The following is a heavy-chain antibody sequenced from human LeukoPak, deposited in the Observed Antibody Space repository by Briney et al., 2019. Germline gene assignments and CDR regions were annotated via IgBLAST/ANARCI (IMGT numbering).Heavy chain of an antibody. CDR1: GYSFTSYW. V-gene: IGHV5-51*01. D-gene: IGHD2-21*02. J-gene: IGHJ4*02. CDR3: ARQKVTAFFDY. Sequence: GESLKISCKGSGYSFTSYWIGWVRQMPGKGLEWMGIIYPGDSDTRHSPSFQGQVTISADRSISTAYLQWSSLKASDTAMYYCARQKVTAFFDYWGQGTLVTVSS. CDR2: IYPGDSDT.